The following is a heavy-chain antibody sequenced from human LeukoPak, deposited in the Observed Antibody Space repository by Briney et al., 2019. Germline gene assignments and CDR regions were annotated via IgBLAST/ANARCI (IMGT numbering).Heavy chain of an antibody. CDR2: ISSSGSTI. V-gene: IGHV3-11*01. Sequence: KTGGSLRLSCAASGFTLSDYYMSWIRQAPGKGLEWVSYISSSGSTIYYADSVKGRFTISRDNAKNSPYLQMNSLRAEDTAVYYCATFGDFGVVIGYYYYGMDVWGQGTTVTVSS. CDR1: GFTLSDYY. CDR3: ATFGDFGVVIGYYYYGMDV. D-gene: IGHD3-3*01. J-gene: IGHJ6*02.